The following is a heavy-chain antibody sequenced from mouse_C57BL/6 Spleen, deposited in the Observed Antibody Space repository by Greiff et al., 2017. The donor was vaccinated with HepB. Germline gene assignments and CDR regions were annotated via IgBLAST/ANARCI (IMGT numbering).Heavy chain of an antibody. V-gene: IGHV1-63*01. D-gene: IGHD3-2*01. CDR1: GYTFTNYW. CDR2: IYPGGGYT. J-gene: IGHJ4*01. Sequence: QVHVKQSGAELVRPGTSVKMSCKASGYTFTNYWIGWAKQRPGHGLEWIGDIYPGGGYTNYNEKFKGKATLTADKSSSTAYMQFSSLTSEDSAIYYCARQDKLQAMDYWGQGTSVTVSS. CDR3: ARQDKLQAMDY.